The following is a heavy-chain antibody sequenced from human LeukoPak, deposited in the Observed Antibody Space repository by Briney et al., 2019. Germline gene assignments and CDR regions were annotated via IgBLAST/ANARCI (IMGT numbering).Heavy chain of an antibody. CDR3: ARARRDGYNYFDY. CDR1: GGSISSSTYY. CDR2: IYYSGST. Sequence: PSETLSLTCTVSGGSISSSTYYWGWIRQPPETGLEWIGNIYYSGSTYYNPSLKSRVTISVGTSKNQFSLKLSSVTAADTAVYNCARARRDGYNYFDYWGQGTLVTVSS. V-gene: IGHV4-39*01. D-gene: IGHD5-24*01. J-gene: IGHJ4*02.